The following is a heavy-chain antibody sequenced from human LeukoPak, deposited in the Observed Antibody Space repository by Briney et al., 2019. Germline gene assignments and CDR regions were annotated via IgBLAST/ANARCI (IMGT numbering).Heavy chain of an antibody. Sequence: AETLSLTCTVSGGSISSYYWSWIRQPAGKGLEWIGRIYISGSTNYIPPLKSRVTISVDTSKNHFSLKLRSVTAADTAVYYCARVWGSGSYYTPNNWFDPWGQGTLVTVSS. D-gene: IGHD3-10*01. CDR3: ARVWGSGSYYTPNNWFDP. J-gene: IGHJ5*02. V-gene: IGHV4-4*07. CDR2: IYISGST. CDR1: GGSISSYY.